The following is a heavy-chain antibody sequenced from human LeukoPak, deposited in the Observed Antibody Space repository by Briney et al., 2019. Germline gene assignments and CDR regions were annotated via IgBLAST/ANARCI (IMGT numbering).Heavy chain of an antibody. Sequence: PSETLSLTCTVSGRSISSYYWNWIRQPPGKGLEWIGYIYYSGSTNYNPSLKSRVTISVDTSKNQFSLKLSSVTAADTAVYYCARAGRNSWYWFDPWGQGTLVTVSS. CDR2: IYYSGST. D-gene: IGHD6-13*01. CDR3: ARAGRNSWYWFDP. J-gene: IGHJ5*02. CDR1: GRSISSYY. V-gene: IGHV4-59*01.